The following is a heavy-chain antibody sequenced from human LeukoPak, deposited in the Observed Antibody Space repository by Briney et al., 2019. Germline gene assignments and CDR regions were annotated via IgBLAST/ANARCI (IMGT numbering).Heavy chain of an antibody. CDR1: GFTFNDYS. Sequence: GGSLRLSCAASGFTFNDYSMHWVRQIPGKGLEWVSGISWNSGSIGYADSVKGRFTISRDNAKNSLYLQMNSLRAEDTALYYCAKDMFRGSGSYFDYWGQGTLVTVSS. CDR3: AKDMFRGSGSYFDY. CDR2: ISWNSGSI. V-gene: IGHV3-9*01. J-gene: IGHJ4*02. D-gene: IGHD3-10*01.